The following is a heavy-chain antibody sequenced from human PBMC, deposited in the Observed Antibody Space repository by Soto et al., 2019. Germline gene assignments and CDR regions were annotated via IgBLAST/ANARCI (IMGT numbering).Heavy chain of an antibody. V-gene: IGHV3-23*01. D-gene: IGHD2-21*01. CDR3: ATDPPRGIEDAFDF. Sequence: EVQLLESGGGLVQPGGSLRLSCAASGFTFSNYAMSWVRQAPGKGLEWVSSISASGASSYYADSVKGRLTISRDNSKNTLSLQMDSLRAEDTAVYYCATDPPRGIEDAFDFWGQGTKVTVSS. CDR2: ISASGASS. CDR1: GFTFSNYA. J-gene: IGHJ3*01.